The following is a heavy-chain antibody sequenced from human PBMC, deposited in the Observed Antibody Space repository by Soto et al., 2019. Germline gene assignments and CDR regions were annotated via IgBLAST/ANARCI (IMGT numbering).Heavy chain of an antibody. CDR2: INHSGST. CDR3: ARGSISAPWDY. V-gene: IGHV4-34*01. CDR1: GGSFSGYY. Sequence: SETLSLTCAVYGGSFSGYYWSWIRQPPGKGLEWIGEINHSGSTNYNPSLKSRVTISVDTSKNQFSLKLSSVTAADTAVYYCARGSISAPWDYWGQGTLVTVSA. J-gene: IGHJ4*02. D-gene: IGHD6-25*01.